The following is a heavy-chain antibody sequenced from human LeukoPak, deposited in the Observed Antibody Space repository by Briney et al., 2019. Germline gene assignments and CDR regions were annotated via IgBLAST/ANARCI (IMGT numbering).Heavy chain of an antibody. CDR1: GGSFSGYY. D-gene: IGHD6-6*01. CDR2: INHSGST. Sequence: SETLSLTCAVYGGSFSGYYWSWIRQPPGKGLGWIGEINHSGSTNYNPSLKSRVTISVDTSKNQFSLKLSSVTAADTAVYYCARTTIAARSRARFDPWGQGTLVTVSS. CDR3: ARTTIAARSRARFDP. V-gene: IGHV4-34*01. J-gene: IGHJ5*02.